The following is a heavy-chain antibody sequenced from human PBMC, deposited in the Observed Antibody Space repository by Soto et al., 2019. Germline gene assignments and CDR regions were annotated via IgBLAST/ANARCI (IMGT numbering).Heavy chain of an antibody. CDR2: ISHIGSG. CDR1: GVSISSNYY. CDR3: ARSFGLYAIDY. D-gene: IGHD6-19*01. Sequence: QVLLQESGPGLVQPSGTLSLSCVVSGVSISSNYYWGWVRQPPGEGLEWLGDISHIGSGNYNPSLKSRVTISMDKSQNQFSLNGNSMTAEDTTVYYCARSFGLYAIDYWGQGNLVIVSS. V-gene: IGHV4-4*02. J-gene: IGHJ4*02.